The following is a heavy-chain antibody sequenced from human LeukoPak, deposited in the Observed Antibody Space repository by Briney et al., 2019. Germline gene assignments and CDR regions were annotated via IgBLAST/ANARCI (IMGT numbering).Heavy chain of an antibody. CDR3: AREVAYYYDSSGYYGQKNNWFDP. V-gene: IGHV1-3*01. D-gene: IGHD3-22*01. Sequence: ASVKVSCKASGYTFTSYAMHWVRQAPGQRLEWMGWINAGNGNTKYSQKFQGRVTITRDTSASTAYMELSSLRSEDTAVYYCAREVAYYYDSSGYYGQKNNWFDPWGQGTLVTVSS. CDR2: INAGNGNT. CDR1: GYTFTSYA. J-gene: IGHJ5*02.